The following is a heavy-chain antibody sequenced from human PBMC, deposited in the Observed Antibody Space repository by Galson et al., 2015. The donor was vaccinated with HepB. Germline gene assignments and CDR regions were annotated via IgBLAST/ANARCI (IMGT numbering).Heavy chain of an antibody. Sequence: SVKVSCKASGYTFTSYGISWVRQAPGQGLEWMGWISAYNDNTNYAQKFQGRVTMTTDTSTSTAYMELRSLRSDDTAVYYCARDQPDTVEVLAPMVRDYYGMDVWGQGTTVTVSS. V-gene: IGHV1-18*01. D-gene: IGHD2-2*01. CDR2: ISAYNDNT. CDR1: GYTFTSYG. CDR3: ARDQPDTVEVLAPMVRDYYGMDV. J-gene: IGHJ6*02.